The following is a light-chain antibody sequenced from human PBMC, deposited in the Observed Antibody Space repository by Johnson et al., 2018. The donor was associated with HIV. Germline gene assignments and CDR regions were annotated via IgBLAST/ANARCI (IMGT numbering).Light chain of an antibody. Sequence: QSVLTQPPSVSAAPEQKVTISCSGSRSNVGDNFVSWYQQLPGTAPKLLISDNDKRPSGIPDRFSGSKSGASATLDITGLQTGDEADYSCGAWDSSLRAYVFGTGTQVPV. V-gene: IGLV1-51*01. CDR2: DND. J-gene: IGLJ1*01. CDR3: GAWDSSLRAYV. CDR1: RSNVGDNF.